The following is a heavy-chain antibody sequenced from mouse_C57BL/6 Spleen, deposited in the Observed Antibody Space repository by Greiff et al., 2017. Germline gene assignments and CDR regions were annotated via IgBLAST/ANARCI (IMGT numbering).Heavy chain of an antibody. CDR2: IDPSDSYT. D-gene: IGHD2-3*01. CDR3: ARSYDGYTGAWFAY. Sequence: QVQLQQPGAELVRPGTSVKLSCKASGYTFTSYWMHWVKQRPGQGLEWIGGIDPSDSYTNYNQKFKGKATLTVDTSSSTAYMQLSSLTSEDSAVYYCARSYDGYTGAWFAYWGQGTLVTVSA. V-gene: IGHV1-59*01. CDR1: GYTFTSYW. J-gene: IGHJ3*01.